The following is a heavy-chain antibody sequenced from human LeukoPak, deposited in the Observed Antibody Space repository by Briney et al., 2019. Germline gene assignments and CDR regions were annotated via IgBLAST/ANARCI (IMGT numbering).Heavy chain of an antibody. CDR3: ASRKLGNDY. CDR1: GGSISSYY. J-gene: IGHJ4*02. V-gene: IGHV4-59*01. D-gene: IGHD7-27*01. Sequence: SSETLSLTCTVSGGSISSYYWSWIRQPPGKGLEWIGYIYHTGSTSYSPSLKSRVTISADTSQNQFSLKLSSVTAADTAVYYCASRKLGNDYWGQGTLVTASS. CDR2: IYHTGST.